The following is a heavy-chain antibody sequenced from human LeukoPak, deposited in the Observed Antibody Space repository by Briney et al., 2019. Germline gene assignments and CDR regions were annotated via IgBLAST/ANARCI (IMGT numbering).Heavy chain of an antibody. CDR3: ARADSHGSILDY. V-gene: IGHV3-7*04. CDR2: INQDGSEI. J-gene: IGHJ4*02. Sequence: PGGSLRLSCAASGFTFSSYWLSWVRQAPGKGLEWVANINQDGSEINYVDSLKGRFAISRDNAKNSLYLQMNRLRAEDTAVYYCARADSHGSILDYWGQGTRVIDSS. CDR1: GFTFSSYW. D-gene: IGHD5-18*01.